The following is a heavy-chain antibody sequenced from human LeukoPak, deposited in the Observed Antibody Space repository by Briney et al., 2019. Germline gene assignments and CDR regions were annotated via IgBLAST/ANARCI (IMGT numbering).Heavy chain of an antibody. CDR3: AKAFGSSGYYQLPIDF. CDR2: ISGSGGST. D-gene: IGHD3-22*01. CDR1: GFTFSNYA. Sequence: GGSLRLSCTASGFTFSNYAMSWVRQAPGKGLEWVSVISGSGGSTYYVDSVKGRFTISRDNSKNTLYLQLNNLRADDTAVYYCAKAFGSSGYYQLPIDFWGQGTLVTVSS. J-gene: IGHJ4*02. V-gene: IGHV3-23*01.